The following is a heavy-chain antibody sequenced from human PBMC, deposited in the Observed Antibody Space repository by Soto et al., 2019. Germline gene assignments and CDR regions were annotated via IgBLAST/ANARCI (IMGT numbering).Heavy chain of an antibody. J-gene: IGHJ4*02. D-gene: IGHD3-22*01. V-gene: IGHV1-46*01. CDR3: ARGLIYDSSGYYFDY. Sequence: ASVKVSCKASGYTFTSYYMHWVRQAPGQGLGWMGIINPSGGSTRYAQKFQGRVTMTRDTSTSTVYMELSSLRSEDTAVYYRARGLIYDSSGYYFDYWGQGTLVTVSS. CDR2: INPSGGST. CDR1: GYTFTSYY.